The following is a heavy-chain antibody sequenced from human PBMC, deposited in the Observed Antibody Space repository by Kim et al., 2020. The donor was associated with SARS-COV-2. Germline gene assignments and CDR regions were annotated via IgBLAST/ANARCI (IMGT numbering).Heavy chain of an antibody. CDR3: ARVGSIAAYPVHY. Sequence: GGSLRLSCAASGFTFSSYSMNWVRQAPGKGLEWVSSISSSSSYIYYADSVKGRFTISRDNAKNSLYLQMNSLRAEDTAVYYCARVGSIAAYPVHYWGQGTLVTVSS. J-gene: IGHJ4*02. V-gene: IGHV3-21*01. CDR1: GFTFSSYS. D-gene: IGHD6-6*01. CDR2: ISSSSSYI.